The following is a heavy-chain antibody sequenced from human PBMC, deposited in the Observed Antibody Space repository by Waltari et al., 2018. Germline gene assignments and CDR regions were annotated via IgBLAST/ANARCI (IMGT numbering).Heavy chain of an antibody. CDR3: ARVRFWSGYYGDAFDI. D-gene: IGHD3-3*01. J-gene: IGHJ3*02. CDR2: INPNSGGT. V-gene: IGHV1-2*06. Sequence: QVQLVQSGAEVKKPGASVKVSCKASGYTFTGYYMHWVRQAPGQGLEWMGRINPNSGGTNYAQKFQGRVTMTRDTSISTAYMELSRLRSDDTAVYYCARVRFWSGYYGDAFDIWGQGTMVTVSS. CDR1: GYTFTGYY.